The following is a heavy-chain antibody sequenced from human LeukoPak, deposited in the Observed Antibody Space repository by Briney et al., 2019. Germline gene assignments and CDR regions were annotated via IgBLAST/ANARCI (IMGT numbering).Heavy chain of an antibody. Sequence: PGGSLRLSCAASGFTFSNAWMSWVRQAPGKGLEWVGRIKSKTDGGTTDYAAPVKGRFTISRDDSKNTLYLQMNSLKTEDTAVYYCTTVTGTTLPDYYYYMDVWGKGTTVTVSS. CDR2: IKSKTDGGTT. J-gene: IGHJ6*03. D-gene: IGHD1-20*01. CDR1: GFTFSNAW. V-gene: IGHV3-15*01. CDR3: TTVTGTTLPDYYYYMDV.